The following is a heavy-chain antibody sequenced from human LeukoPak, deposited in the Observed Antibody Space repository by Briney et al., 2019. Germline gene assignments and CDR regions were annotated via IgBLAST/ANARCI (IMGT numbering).Heavy chain of an antibody. J-gene: IGHJ3*02. Sequence: GGSLRLSCSASGFTFSSYAMHWVRQAPGKGLEYVSVISSNGGSTYYADSVKGRFTISRDNSKNTLYLQMSSLRAEDTAVYYCARPETQYSSGLDGFDIWGQGTMVTVSS. V-gene: IGHV3-64D*09. CDR1: GFTFSSYA. CDR3: ARPETQYSSGLDGFDI. CDR2: ISSNGGST. D-gene: IGHD6-19*01.